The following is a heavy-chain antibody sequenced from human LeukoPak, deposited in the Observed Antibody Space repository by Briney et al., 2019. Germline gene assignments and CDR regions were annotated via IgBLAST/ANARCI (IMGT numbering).Heavy chain of an antibody. D-gene: IGHD1-26*01. CDR1: GGSISSYY. V-gene: IGHV4-59*01. Sequence: SETLSLTCTVSGGSISSYYWSWIRQPPGKGLEWIGYIYYSGCTNYNPSLKSRVTISVDTSKNQFSLKLSSVTAADTAVYYCARGPSAGSYWGQGTLVTVSS. CDR2: IYYSGCT. J-gene: IGHJ4*02. CDR3: ARGPSAGSY.